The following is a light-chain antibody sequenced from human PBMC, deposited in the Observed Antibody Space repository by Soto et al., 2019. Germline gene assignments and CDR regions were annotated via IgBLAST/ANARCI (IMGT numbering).Light chain of an antibody. CDR1: QRSSSN. J-gene: IGKJ4*01. CDR2: GAT. CDR3: QMYNNGLGT. V-gene: IGKV3-15*01. Sequence: EIVMTQSPATLCVSPGERATLPCRANQRSSSNLAWYQQKPGTAPRVLIYGATTRATGSPARFSGSGAGTDFTLTISSLQSEDFAVYYCQMYNNGLGTFGGGTKVDIK.